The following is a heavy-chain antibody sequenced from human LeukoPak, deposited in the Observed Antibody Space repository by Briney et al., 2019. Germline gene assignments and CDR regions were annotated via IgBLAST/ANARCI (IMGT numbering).Heavy chain of an antibody. V-gene: IGHV4-4*07. J-gene: IGHJ5*02. D-gene: IGHD3-10*01. Sequence: PFETLSLTCTVSGGSISSYYWSWIRQPAGKGLEWIGRIYTSGSTNYNPSLKSRVTISVDTSKNQFSLKLSSVTAADTAVYYCARDPPASNYYGSGSWNWFDPWGQGTLVTVSS. CDR1: GGSISSYY. CDR3: ARDPPASNYYGSGSWNWFDP. CDR2: IYTSGST.